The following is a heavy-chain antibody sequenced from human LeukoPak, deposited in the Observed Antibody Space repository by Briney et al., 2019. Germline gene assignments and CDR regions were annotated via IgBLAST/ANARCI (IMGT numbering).Heavy chain of an antibody. CDR2: SYHSGST. V-gene: IGHV4-4*02. Sequence: SETLSLTCAVSGCSISSSNWWSWVRHPPVKGLEWIGESYHSGSTNYNPSLKIRVTISVDKSKNQFSLKLSSVTAADTAVYYCARATTGTTPTLDYWGQGTLVTVSS. D-gene: IGHD1-1*01. CDR3: ARATTGTTPTLDY. J-gene: IGHJ4*02. CDR1: GCSISSSNW.